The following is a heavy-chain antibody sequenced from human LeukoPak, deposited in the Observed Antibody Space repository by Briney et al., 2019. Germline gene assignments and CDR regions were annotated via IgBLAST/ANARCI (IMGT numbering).Heavy chain of an antibody. J-gene: IGHJ6*03. V-gene: IGHV3-21*01. CDR2: ISSIGSYI. CDR1: AFTFRSYS. Sequence: GGSLRLSCAASAFTFRSYSMNWVRQAPGKGLEGVSSISSIGSYIYYAHSVKGRFTISRDNAKNSLYLQMNSLRAEDTAVYYCARVGPWVNPDYYYYYMDVWGTGTTVTVSS. D-gene: IGHD1-14*01. CDR3: ARVGPWVNPDYYYYYMDV.